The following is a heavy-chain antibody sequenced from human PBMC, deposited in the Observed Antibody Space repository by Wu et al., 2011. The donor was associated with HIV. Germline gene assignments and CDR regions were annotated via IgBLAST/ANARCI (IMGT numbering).Heavy chain of an antibody. D-gene: IGHD3-10*01. CDR3: ARGQYYASGNDPNYKAKNWFDP. J-gene: IGHJ5*01. Sequence: QVQLVQSGAEVKKPGASVKVSCKASGYTFTDYYMHWVRQAPGLGLEWMGWIDPNSGGTNHAQKFQGRVTLTRDTSISTAYMDLSRLRSDDTAVYYCARGQYYASGNDPNYKAKNWFDPVGRGTRGRPSP. CDR1: GYTFTDYY. CDR2: IDPNSGGT. V-gene: IGHV1-2*02.